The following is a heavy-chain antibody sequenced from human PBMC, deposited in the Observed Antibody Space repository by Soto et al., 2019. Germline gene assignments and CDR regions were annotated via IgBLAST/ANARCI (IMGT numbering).Heavy chain of an antibody. CDR1: GYTFTSYG. Sequence: QVQLVQSGAEVKKPGASVKVSCKASGYTFTSYGISWVRQAPGQGLEWMGWISAYNGNTNYAQKHQGRVTMTTDTTPSTAYMELRSLRSDDTAVYYCARGETTVVIYYGDAFDIWGQGTMVTVSS. D-gene: IGHD3-10*01. J-gene: IGHJ3*02. CDR3: ARGETTVVIYYGDAFDI. CDR2: ISAYNGNT. V-gene: IGHV1-18*01.